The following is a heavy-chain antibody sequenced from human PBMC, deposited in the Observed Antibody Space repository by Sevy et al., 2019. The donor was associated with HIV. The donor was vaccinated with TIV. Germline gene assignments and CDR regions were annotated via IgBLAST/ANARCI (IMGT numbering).Heavy chain of an antibody. CDR2: ISRNNGRI. Sequence: GGSLRLSCAASGFTFDDYAMHWVRQAPGKGLEWVSGISRNNGRIGYADSVKGRFTISRDNAKNSLYLQMNSLRAEDTAFYYCAKALWTQVSGSSFDYWGQGTLVTVSS. V-gene: IGHV3-9*01. J-gene: IGHJ4*02. CDR3: AKALWTQVSGSSFDY. D-gene: IGHD3-10*01. CDR1: GFTFDDYA.